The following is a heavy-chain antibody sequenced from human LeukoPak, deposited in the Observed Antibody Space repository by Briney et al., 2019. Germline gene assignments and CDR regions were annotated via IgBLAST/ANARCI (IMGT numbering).Heavy chain of an antibody. J-gene: IGHJ4*02. D-gene: IGHD5-24*01. V-gene: IGHV3-23*01. CDR2: ISGGGGST. Sequence: TGGSLRLSCAASGLTFSRYGMSWVRQAPGKGLEWVSGISGGGGSTYYADSVKGRFTISRDNSRNTLYLQMNSLRPEDTAVYYCAKAEGDGFNSNFDYWGQGTLVTVSS. CDR1: GLTFSRYG. CDR3: AKAEGDGFNSNFDY.